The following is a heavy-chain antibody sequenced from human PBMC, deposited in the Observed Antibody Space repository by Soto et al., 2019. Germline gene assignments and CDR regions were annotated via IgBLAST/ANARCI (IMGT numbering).Heavy chain of an antibody. J-gene: IGHJ3*01. CDR3: AREAAGFDL. Sequence: EMQLVETGGGLIQPGGSLRLSCAASGFTVSSDHMSWVRQAPGKGLEWISIMYYGGTTYYADSVQGRFTISRDSSTNTLYLQMTDLRPDDTAVYYCAREAAGFDLWGQGTMVTVSS. D-gene: IGHD6-13*01. CDR1: GFTVSSDH. CDR2: MYYGGTT. V-gene: IGHV3-53*02.